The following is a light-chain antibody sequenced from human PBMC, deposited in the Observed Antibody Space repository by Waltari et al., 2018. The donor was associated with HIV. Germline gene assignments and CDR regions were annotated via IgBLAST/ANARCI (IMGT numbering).Light chain of an antibody. Sequence: QSALTQPASVSGSPGQPITISCTGTSRDVGGYNYVSWYQQHPAKAPKLMIYAVSKRPSGVSNRFSGSKSGNTASLTISGLQAEDEADYYCTSYTSSSTVVFGVGTKLTVL. CDR3: TSYTSSSTVV. V-gene: IGLV2-14*01. CDR2: AVS. CDR1: SRDVGGYNY. J-gene: IGLJ2*01.